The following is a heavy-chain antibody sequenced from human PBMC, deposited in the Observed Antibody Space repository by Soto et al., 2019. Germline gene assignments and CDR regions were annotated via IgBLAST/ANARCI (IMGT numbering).Heavy chain of an antibody. CDR2: IYPGDSDT. Sequence: GESLKISCKGSGYSFTSYWIGWVRQMPGKGLEWMGIIYPGDSDTRYSPSFQGQVTISADKSISTAYLQWSSLKASDTAMYYCARGSGWYRYYYYYGMDVWGQGTTVTVS. D-gene: IGHD6-19*01. V-gene: IGHV5-51*01. CDR3: ARGSGWYRYYYYYGMDV. J-gene: IGHJ6*02. CDR1: GYSFTSYW.